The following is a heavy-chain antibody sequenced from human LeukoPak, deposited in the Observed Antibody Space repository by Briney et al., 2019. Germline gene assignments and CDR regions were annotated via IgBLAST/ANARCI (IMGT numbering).Heavy chain of an antibody. J-gene: IGHJ6*03. V-gene: IGHV1-18*04. CDR3: AFGYNWNSPYYYYYMDV. Sequence: ASVTLSLTSSGSTFTSYGISWVRQGHGQGLEWMGWISAYNGNTHYAQKHQGRVTMTTYTSTSTVYMELRSLRADDTAVYYCAFGYNWNSPYYYYYMDVWGKGTTVTVSS. CDR2: ISAYNGNT. D-gene: IGHD1/OR15-1a*01. CDR1: GSTFTSYG.